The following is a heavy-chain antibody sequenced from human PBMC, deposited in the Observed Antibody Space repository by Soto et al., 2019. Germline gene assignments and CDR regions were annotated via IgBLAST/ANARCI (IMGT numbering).Heavy chain of an antibody. Sequence: EVQLVESGGGLVQPGGSLRLSCAASGFTFSSYWMHWVRHAPGKALVWVSRINSDGSSTSYADSVKGRFTISRDNAKNTLYLQMNSLRAEDTAVYYCVRTSLVVAAATREDYWGQGTLVTVSS. J-gene: IGHJ4*02. CDR3: VRTSLVVAAATREDY. D-gene: IGHD2-15*01. CDR2: INSDGSST. V-gene: IGHV3-74*01. CDR1: GFTFSSYW.